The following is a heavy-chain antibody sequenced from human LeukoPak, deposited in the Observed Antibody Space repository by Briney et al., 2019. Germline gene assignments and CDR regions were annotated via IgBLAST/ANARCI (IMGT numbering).Heavy chain of an antibody. CDR1: GFTFSSYA. V-gene: IGHV3-30-3*01. CDR3: ARDGSGSYYGGRDYFDY. Sequence: PGGSLRLSCAASGFTFSSYAMHWVRQAPGKGLEWVAVISYDGSNKYYADSVKGRFTISRDNSKSTLYLRMNSLRAEDTAVYYCARDGSGSYYGGRDYFDYWGQGTLVTVSS. J-gene: IGHJ4*02. CDR2: ISYDGSNK. D-gene: IGHD1-26*01.